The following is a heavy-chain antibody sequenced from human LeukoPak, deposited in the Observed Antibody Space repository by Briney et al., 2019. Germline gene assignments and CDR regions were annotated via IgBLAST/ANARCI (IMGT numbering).Heavy chain of an antibody. V-gene: IGHV3-23*01. Sequence: GGSLRVSCAASGFTFSEDAMNWGRQAPGEGREWVSHITGGVERTYFADSVKGRFTMSRDNSKNTLYLQMSSLRAEDTAVYYCAKDFVARNGVYDAFDVWGQGTMVSVS. D-gene: IGHD5-24*01. CDR2: ITGGVERT. J-gene: IGHJ3*01. CDR3: AKDFVARNGVYDAFDV. CDR1: GFTFSEDA.